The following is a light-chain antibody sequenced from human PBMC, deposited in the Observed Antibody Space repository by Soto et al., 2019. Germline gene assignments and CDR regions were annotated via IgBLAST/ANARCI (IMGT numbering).Light chain of an antibody. CDR3: QQYGSSPPT. Sequence: EMVLTQSPDILSLSPGERATLSCRTSQSVSSSSLAWYQQRLGQAPRLLIYGASTRLDGFPARFSGSGSGTAFTITVSRLEPEDFALYFCQQYGSSPPTFGQGTKLEIK. J-gene: IGKJ2*01. V-gene: IGKV3-20*01. CDR1: QSVSSSS. CDR2: GAS.